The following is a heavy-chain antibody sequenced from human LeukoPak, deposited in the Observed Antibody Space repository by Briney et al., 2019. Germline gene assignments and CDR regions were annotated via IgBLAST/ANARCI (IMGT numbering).Heavy chain of an antibody. CDR1: GFTFSSYE. CDR3: ASDLDWDYDILL. V-gene: IGHV3-48*03. D-gene: IGHD3-9*01. J-gene: IGHJ4*02. Sequence: GGSLRLSCAASGFTFSSYEMNWVRQVPGKGLEWISYISSGGSLIFYADSVKGRLTISRDNTKNSVFLQMNYLRAEDTAIYYCASDLDWDYDILLWGQGILVTVSS. CDR2: ISSGGSLI.